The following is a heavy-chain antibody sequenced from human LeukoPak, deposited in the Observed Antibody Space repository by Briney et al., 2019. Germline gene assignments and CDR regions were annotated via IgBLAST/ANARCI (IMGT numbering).Heavy chain of an antibody. CDR3: ARVGVVVITIGYYFDY. CDR2: IYHSGST. Sequence: PSKTLSLTCTVSGYSISSGYYWGWIRQPPGKGLEWIGSIYHSGSTYYNPSLKSRVTISVDTSKNQFSLKLSSVTAADTAVYYCARVGVVVITIGYYFDYWGQGTLVTVSS. CDR1: GYSISSGYY. D-gene: IGHD3-22*01. V-gene: IGHV4-38-2*02. J-gene: IGHJ4*02.